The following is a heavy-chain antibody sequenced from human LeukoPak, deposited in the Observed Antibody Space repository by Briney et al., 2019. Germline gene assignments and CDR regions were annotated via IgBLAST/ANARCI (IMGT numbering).Heavy chain of an antibody. CDR3: AKDRPTWPIDY. V-gene: IGHV3-23*01. CDR2: ISSSGGNT. D-gene: IGHD5-12*01. CDR1: GFTFSSYS. J-gene: IGHJ4*02. Sequence: GGSRSLSVAASGFTFSSYSRSWFRKAPGKGLGWVSGISSSGGNTYYADSMKGRFTISRDNSKNTLYLQMNSLTAEDTAVYYCAKDRPTWPIDYWGQGTLVTVSS.